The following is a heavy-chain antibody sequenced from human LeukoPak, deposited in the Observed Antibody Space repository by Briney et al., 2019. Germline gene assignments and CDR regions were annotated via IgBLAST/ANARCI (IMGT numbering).Heavy chain of an antibody. J-gene: IGHJ4*02. D-gene: IGHD3-22*01. CDR2: ISNDGGGT. CDR3: AKGSSGYFFDL. CDR1: GLIFNNYG. Sequence: PGGSLRLSCAASGLIFNNYGVVWVRQAPGEGLEWVSAISNDGGGTTYADFVKGRFSVSRDNSKNTLFLQINDLRAEDTALYYCAKGSSGYFFDLWGQGTLVTVSS. V-gene: IGHV3-23*01.